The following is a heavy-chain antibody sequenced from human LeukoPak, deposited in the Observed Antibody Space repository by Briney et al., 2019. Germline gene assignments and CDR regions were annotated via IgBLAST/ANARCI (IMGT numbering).Heavy chain of an antibody. CDR1: GFTFSSYG. J-gene: IGHJ4*02. CDR2: IWCDGSKK. CDR3: ARDPRGIAVAGTADY. Sequence: PGGSLRLSCSASGFTFSSYGMHWVRQAPGKGLEWVAVIWCDGSKKYYGDSVKGRFTSSRDNSQNTLYLQMNSLRAEDTAVYYCARDPRGIAVAGTADYWGQGTLVTVSS. D-gene: IGHD6-19*01. V-gene: IGHV3-33*01.